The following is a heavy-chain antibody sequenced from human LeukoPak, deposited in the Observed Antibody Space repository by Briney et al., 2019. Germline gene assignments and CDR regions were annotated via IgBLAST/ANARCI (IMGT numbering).Heavy chain of an antibody. D-gene: IGHD5-18*01. CDR3: AKKNGYSYGSIDY. Sequence: TGGSLRLSCAASGFSVSSNYMSWVRQAPGKGLEWVSDISGSGGSTYYADSVMGRFSISRDNSKNTLYLQMNSLRAEDTAVYYCAKKNGYSYGSIDYWGQGTLVTVSS. J-gene: IGHJ4*02. CDR2: ISGSGGST. V-gene: IGHV3-23*01. CDR1: GFSVSSNY.